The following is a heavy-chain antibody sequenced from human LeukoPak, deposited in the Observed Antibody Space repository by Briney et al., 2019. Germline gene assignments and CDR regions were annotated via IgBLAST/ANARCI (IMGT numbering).Heavy chain of an antibody. V-gene: IGHV1-46*01. CDR1: GYTFTSYH. J-gene: IGHJ4*02. CDR3: ASDETERRGIQLWLRSYYFDY. D-gene: IGHD5-18*01. CDR2: INPSGATT. Sequence: GASVKVSCKASGYTFTSYHMHWVRQAPGQGLEWMGIINPSGATTNYAQKFRGRVTMTRDMSTSTVYMELSSLRSEDTAVYYCASDETERRGIQLWLRSYYFDYWGQGTLVTVSS.